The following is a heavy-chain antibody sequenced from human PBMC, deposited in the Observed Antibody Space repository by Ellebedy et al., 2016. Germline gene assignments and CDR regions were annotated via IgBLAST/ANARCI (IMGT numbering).Heavy chain of an antibody. V-gene: IGHV1-3*01. D-gene: IGHD6-19*01. CDR2: INAGNGDT. CDR1: GFTFTSYA. CDR3: VRYSSGWYHYGMDV. J-gene: IGHJ6*02. Sequence: ASVKVSCKASGFTFTSYAMHWVHQAPGQRLEWMGWINAGNGDTKFSQKFQGRVTITRDTSASTAYMELSSLRSEDTAVYYCVRYSSGWYHYGMDVWGQGTTVTVSS.